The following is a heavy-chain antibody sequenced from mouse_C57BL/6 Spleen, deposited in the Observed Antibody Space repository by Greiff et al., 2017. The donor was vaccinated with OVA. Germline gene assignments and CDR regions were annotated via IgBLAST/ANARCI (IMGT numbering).Heavy chain of an antibody. CDR1: GYTFTDYY. V-gene: IGHV1-26*01. CDR2: INPNNGGT. J-gene: IGHJ1*03. D-gene: IGHD1-1*01. Sequence: EVQLQQSGPELVKPGASVKISCKASGYTFTDYYMNWVKQSHGKSLEWIGDINPNNGGTSYNQKFKGKATLTVDKSSSTAYMELRSLTSEDSAVYYCARSPFITTVVATRYFDVWGTGTTVTVSS. CDR3: ARSPFITTVVATRYFDV.